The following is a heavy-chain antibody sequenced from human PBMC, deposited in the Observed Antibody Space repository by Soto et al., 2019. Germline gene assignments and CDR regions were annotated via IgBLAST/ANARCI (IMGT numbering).Heavy chain of an antibody. CDR1: GFPFSSYG. D-gene: IGHD3-10*01. CDR3: AKPDYYGSGSYYNVLSDYFDY. CDR2: ISYDGSNK. V-gene: IGHV3-30*18. Sequence: GGSLRLSCAASGFPFSSYGMHWVRQAPGKGLEWVAVISYDGSNKYYADSVKGRFTISRDNSKNTLYLQMNSLRAEDTAVYYCAKPDYYGSGSYYNVLSDYFDYWGQGTLVTVSS. J-gene: IGHJ4*02.